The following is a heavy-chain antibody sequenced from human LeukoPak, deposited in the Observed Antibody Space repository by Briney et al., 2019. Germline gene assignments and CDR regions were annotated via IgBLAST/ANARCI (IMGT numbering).Heavy chain of an antibody. D-gene: IGHD3-22*01. CDR1: GFTFSSYG. V-gene: IGHV3-30*02. Sequence: GGSLRLSCAASGFTFSSYGMHWVRQAPGKGLEWVAFIRYDGSNKYYADSVKGRFTISRDNSKNTLYLQMNSLGAEDTAVYYCAKERVYYDSSGYYYFDYWGQGTLVTVSS. CDR2: IRYDGSNK. J-gene: IGHJ4*02. CDR3: AKERVYYDSSGYYYFDY.